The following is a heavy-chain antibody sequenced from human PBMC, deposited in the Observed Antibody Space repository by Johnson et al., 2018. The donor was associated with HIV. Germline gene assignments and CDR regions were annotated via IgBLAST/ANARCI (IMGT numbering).Heavy chain of an antibody. CDR1: GFTFDDYG. V-gene: IGHV3-20*04. D-gene: IGHD4-23*01. CDR3: ARDSMTTVVTFAFDI. CDR2: ISGNGDSI. J-gene: IGHJ3*02. Sequence: VQLVESGGGVVRPGGSLRLSCAASGFTFDDYGMSWVRQVPGKGLEWVSGISGNGDSIGYADSVKGRFTISRDNAKNTLYLQMNSLRAADTAVYYCARDSMTTVVTFAFDIWGQGTMVTVSS.